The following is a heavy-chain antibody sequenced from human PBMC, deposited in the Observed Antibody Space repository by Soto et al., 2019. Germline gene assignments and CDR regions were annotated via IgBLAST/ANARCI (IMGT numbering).Heavy chain of an antibody. CDR1: GDSISGSPYY. Sequence: QVQLQESGPGLVMPSETLSLTCSVSGDSISGSPYYWGWIRQPPGKRLEWIGSIFHDGYIVYTPSLKSRVTISVDTSKNRFHLKLTSVAAADTAIYFCARLQTAVPHYWGQGILVTVSS. CDR3: ARLQTAVPHY. J-gene: IGHJ4*02. V-gene: IGHV4-39*01. CDR2: IFHDGYI. D-gene: IGHD6-13*01.